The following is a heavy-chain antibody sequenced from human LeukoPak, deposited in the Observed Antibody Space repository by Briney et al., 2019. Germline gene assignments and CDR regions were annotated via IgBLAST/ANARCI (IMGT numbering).Heavy chain of an antibody. CDR3: ARVATISWWHFGRIPACDF. CDR1: GFTLSNYW. J-gene: IGHJ4*02. V-gene: IGHV3-7*01. D-gene: IGHD5-24*01. CDR2: IKEDGSEI. Sequence: GGSLRLSCAASGFTLSNYWMNWVRQAPGKGLEWVASIKEDGSEIYYVDYVKGRFTISRDNAKNALYLQTNSLRVEDTAVYYCARVATISWWHFGRIPACDFWGQGTLVTVSS.